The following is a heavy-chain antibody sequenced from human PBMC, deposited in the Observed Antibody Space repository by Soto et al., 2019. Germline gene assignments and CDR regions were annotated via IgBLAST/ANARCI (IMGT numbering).Heavy chain of an antibody. CDR1: GYTFTNYG. V-gene: IGHV1-18*01. Sequence: QVQLVQSGSEVKKPGASVKVSRKASGYTFTNYGMSWVRQAPGQGLEWMGWISAYNGNTNHAQNFQGRVTMTTDTSTNTAYMELRSLRSDDTAVYYCARCYCSVGSCYSCWHFDLWGRGALVTVSS. J-gene: IGHJ2*01. CDR2: ISAYNGNT. CDR3: ARCYCSVGSCYSCWHFDL. D-gene: IGHD2-15*01.